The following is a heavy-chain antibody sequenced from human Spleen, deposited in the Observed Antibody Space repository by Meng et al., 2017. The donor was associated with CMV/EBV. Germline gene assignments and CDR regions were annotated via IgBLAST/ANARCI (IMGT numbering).Heavy chain of an antibody. D-gene: IGHD5-24*01. J-gene: IGHJ4*02. CDR1: GFTFDDYT. CDR3: AKGGDGFSHFDY. CDR2: ISWDGDTT. V-gene: IGHV3-43*01. Sequence: CAASGFTFDDYTMFWVRQVPGKGLEWVSSISWDGDTTYYVDSVRGRFTVSRDNSKNSLYLQMNSLRAEDTAFYYCAKGGDGFSHFDYWGQGTLVTVSS.